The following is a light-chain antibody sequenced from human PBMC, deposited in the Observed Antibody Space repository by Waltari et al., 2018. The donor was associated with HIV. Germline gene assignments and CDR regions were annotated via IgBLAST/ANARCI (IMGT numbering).Light chain of an antibody. CDR3: QVWHISTDHWV. Sequence: SYVLTQPPSVSVAPRKTASITCEAANIGSKGVHWYQQKPGQAPILVIYYDSDRPSGSPERFSGSNSGNTATLTISMVEAGDEADYYCQVWHISTDHWVFGAGTKLTVV. CDR1: NIGSKG. CDR2: YDS. V-gene: IGLV3-21*04. J-gene: IGLJ3*02.